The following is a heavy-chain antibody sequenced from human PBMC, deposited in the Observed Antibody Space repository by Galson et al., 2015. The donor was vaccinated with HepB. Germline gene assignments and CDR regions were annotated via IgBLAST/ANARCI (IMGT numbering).Heavy chain of an antibody. CDR3: AKGAPSPSFYYDSSGYYY. CDR1: GFTFSSYA. D-gene: IGHD3-22*01. Sequence: SLRLSCAASGFTFSSYAMSWVRQAPGKGLEWVSAISGSGGSTYYADSVKGRFTISRDNSKNTLYLQMNSLRAEDTAVYYCAKGAPSPSFYYDSSGYYYWGQGTLVTVSS. J-gene: IGHJ4*02. CDR2: ISGSGGST. V-gene: IGHV3-23*01.